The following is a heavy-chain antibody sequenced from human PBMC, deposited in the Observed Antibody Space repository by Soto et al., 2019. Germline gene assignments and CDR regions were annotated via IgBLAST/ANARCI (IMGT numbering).Heavy chain of an antibody. CDR2: IYSGGYT. CDR1: GFTVSNNY. CDR3: ATQPGGGGY. Sequence: EVQLVESGGGLIQPGGSLRLSCAVSGFTVSNNYMSWVRQAPGKGLEGVSVIYSGGYTAYGDSVKGRFTISRDNSKNTLSPQKNNRRADTPARFYWATQPGGGGYWGQGTLVTVSS. J-gene: IGHJ4*02. V-gene: IGHV3-53*01. D-gene: IGHD3-10*01.